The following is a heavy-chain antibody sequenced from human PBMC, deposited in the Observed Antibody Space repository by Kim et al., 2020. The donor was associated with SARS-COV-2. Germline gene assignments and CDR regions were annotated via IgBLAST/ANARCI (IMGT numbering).Heavy chain of an antibody. Sequence: SETLSLTCTVSGGSISSSSYYWGWIRQPPGKGLEWIGSINYSGSTYYNPSLKSRVTISVDTSKNQFSLKLSSVTAADTAVYYCARDGLYYYDSSGYANYG. CDR1: GGSISSSSYY. CDR3: ARDGLYYYDSSGYANYG. V-gene: IGHV4-39*07. D-gene: IGHD3-22*01. J-gene: IGHJ6*01. CDR2: INYSGST.